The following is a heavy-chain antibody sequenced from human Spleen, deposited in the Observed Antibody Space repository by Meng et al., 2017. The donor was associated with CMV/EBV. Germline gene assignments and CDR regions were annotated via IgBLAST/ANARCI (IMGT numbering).Heavy chain of an antibody. CDR1: GGSFSGYY. D-gene: IGHD3-22*01. J-gene: IGHJ5*02. V-gene: IGHV4-34*01. Sequence: SETLSLTCAVYGGSFSGYYWSWTRQPPGKGLEWIGSIYYSGSTYYNPSLKSRVTISVDTSKNQFSLKLSSVTAADTAVYYCARDFYDIEGHNYDCFDPWGQGALVTVSS. CDR2: IYYSGST. CDR3: ARDFYDIEGHNYDCFDP.